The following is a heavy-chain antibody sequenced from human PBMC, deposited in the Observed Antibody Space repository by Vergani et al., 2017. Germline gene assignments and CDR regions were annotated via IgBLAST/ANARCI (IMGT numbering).Heavy chain of an antibody. D-gene: IGHD2-15*01. CDR2: MNPNSGNT. CDR3: ARDLVVAASTAFDY. V-gene: IGHV1-8*01. Sequence: QVQLVQSGAEVKKPGASVKVSCKASGYTFTSYDINWVRQATGQGLEWMGWMNPNSGNTGYAQKFQGRVTMTRNTSISTAYMELSSLRSEDTAVYYCARDLVVAASTAFDYWGQGTLVTVSS. J-gene: IGHJ4*02. CDR1: GYTFTSYD.